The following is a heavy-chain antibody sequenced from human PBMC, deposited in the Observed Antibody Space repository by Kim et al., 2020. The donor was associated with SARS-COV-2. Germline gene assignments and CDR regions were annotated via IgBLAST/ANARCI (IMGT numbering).Heavy chain of an antibody. Sequence: ASVKVSCKASGYTFTSYAMHWVRQAPGQRLEWMGWINAGNGNTKYSQKFQGRVTITRDTSASTAYMELSSLRSEDTAVYYCARGGIGVVVAASFYPWGQGTLVTVSS. J-gene: IGHJ5*02. CDR1: GYTFTSYA. CDR2: INAGNGNT. V-gene: IGHV1-3*01. D-gene: IGHD2-15*01. CDR3: ARGGIGVVVAASFYP.